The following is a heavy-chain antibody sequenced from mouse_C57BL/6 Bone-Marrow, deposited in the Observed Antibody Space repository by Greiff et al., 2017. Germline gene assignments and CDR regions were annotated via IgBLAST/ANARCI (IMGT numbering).Heavy chain of an antibody. Sequence: QVQLQQPGAELVKPGASVKMSCKASGYTFTSYWITWVKQRPGQGLEWIGDIYPGSGSTNYNEKFKSKATLTVDTSPSTAYMQLSSLTSEDSAVYYCARWDDGYPAWFAYWGQGTLVTVSA. CDR1: GYTFTSYW. CDR2: IYPGSGST. D-gene: IGHD2-3*01. V-gene: IGHV1-55*01. J-gene: IGHJ3*01. CDR3: ARWDDGYPAWFAY.